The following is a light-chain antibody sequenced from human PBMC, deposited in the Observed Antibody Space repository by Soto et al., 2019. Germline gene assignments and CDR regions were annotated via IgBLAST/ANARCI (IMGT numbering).Light chain of an antibody. J-gene: IGKJ2*01. Sequence: EIVLTQSPGTLSLSPGERDTLSCRASQSVNSGYLAWYQQKPGQAPRLVIYGASRRATGIPDRFSGSGSGTDFTLTISTLEPEDFAVYYCQQYADSPYTFGQGSKLEIK. CDR2: GAS. CDR1: QSVNSGY. CDR3: QQYADSPYT. V-gene: IGKV3-20*01.